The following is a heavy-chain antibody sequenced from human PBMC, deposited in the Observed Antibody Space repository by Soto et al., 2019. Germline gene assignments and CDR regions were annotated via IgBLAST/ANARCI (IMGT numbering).Heavy chain of an antibody. CDR1: GFTFSDYY. Sequence: AGGSLRLSCAASGFTFSDYYMTWIRQAPGKGLEWISCISSSSGFTNYAGSVKGRFTISRDNAKNSLYLQMNSLRADDTAVYFCARVAGYGDYRFDYWGQGTLVTVSS. V-gene: IGHV3-11*06. J-gene: IGHJ4*02. D-gene: IGHD4-17*01. CDR3: ARVAGYGDYRFDY. CDR2: ISSSSGFT.